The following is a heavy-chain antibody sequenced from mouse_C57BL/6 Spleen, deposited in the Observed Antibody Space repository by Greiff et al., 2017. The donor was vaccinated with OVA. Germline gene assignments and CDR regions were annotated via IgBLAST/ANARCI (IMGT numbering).Heavy chain of an antibody. CDR1: GYTFTDYE. CDR3: TRSTTVVAPFAY. Sequence: VKLQESGAELVRPGASVTLSCKASGYTFTDYEMHWVKQTPVHGLEWIGAIDPETGGTAYNQKFKGKAILTADKSSSTAYMELRSLTSEDSAVYYCTRSTTVVAPFAYWGQGTLVTVSA. CDR2: IDPETGGT. D-gene: IGHD1-1*01. J-gene: IGHJ3*01. V-gene: IGHV1-15*01.